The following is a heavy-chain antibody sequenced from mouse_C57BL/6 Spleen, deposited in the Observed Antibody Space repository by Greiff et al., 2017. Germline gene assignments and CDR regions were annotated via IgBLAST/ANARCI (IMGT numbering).Heavy chain of an antibody. CDR2: IYPGDGDT. Sequence: VKLLESGPELVKPGASVKISCKASGYAFSSSWMNWVKQRPGKGLEWIGRIYPGDGDTNYNGKFKGKATLTADKSSSTAYMQLSSLTSEDSAVYFCARSGDPAWFAYWGQGTLVTVSA. V-gene: IGHV1-82*01. J-gene: IGHJ3*01. D-gene: IGHD3-1*01. CDR1: GYAFSSSW. CDR3: ARSGDPAWFAY.